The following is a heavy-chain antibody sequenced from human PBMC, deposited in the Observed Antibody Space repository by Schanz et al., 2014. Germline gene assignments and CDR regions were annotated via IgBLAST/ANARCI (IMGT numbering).Heavy chain of an antibody. D-gene: IGHD3-22*01. Sequence: EVQLVESGGGLVQPGGSLRLSCAVSGFTVSSNHMSWVRQAPGKGLEWVSVIYSGIGAYYADSVKDRFTVPRDNSKNTVYLQMNRLRAEDTAVYYCARVHHYDPSGWGYFDYWGQGALVTVSS. CDR3: ARVHHYDPSGWGYFDY. CDR1: GFTVSSNH. J-gene: IGHJ4*02. V-gene: IGHV3-66*01. CDR2: IYSGIGA.